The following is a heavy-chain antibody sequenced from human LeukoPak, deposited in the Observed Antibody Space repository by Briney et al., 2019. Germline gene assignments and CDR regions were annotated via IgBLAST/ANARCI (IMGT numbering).Heavy chain of an antibody. CDR2: ISGSGGST. V-gene: IGHV3-23*01. J-gene: IGHJ4*02. D-gene: IGHD4-11*01. Sequence: PGGSLRLSCTASGFTFGDYAMSWVRQAPGKGLEWVSAISGSGGSTYYADSVKGRFTISRDNANNSLYLQMNSLRAEDTALYYCAKVASNYDFDYWGQGTLVTVSS. CDR1: GFTFGDYA. CDR3: AKVASNYDFDY.